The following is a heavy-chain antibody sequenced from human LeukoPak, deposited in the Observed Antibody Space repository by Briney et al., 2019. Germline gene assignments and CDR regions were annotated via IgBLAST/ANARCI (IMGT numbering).Heavy chain of an antibody. CDR2: IYYSGST. Sequence: SETLSLTCTVSGGSISSYYWSWIRQPPGKGLEWIGYIYYSGSTNYNPSLTSRVTISVDTSKNQFSLKLSSVTAADTAVYYCARATAMVRGYNWFDPWGQGTLVTVSS. D-gene: IGHD3-10*01. V-gene: IGHV4-59*01. CDR1: GGSISSYY. CDR3: ARATAMVRGYNWFDP. J-gene: IGHJ5*02.